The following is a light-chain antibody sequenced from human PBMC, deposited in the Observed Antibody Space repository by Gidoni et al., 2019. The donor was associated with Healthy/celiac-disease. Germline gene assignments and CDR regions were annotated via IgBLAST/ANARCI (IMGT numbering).Light chain of an antibody. CDR2: SNS. CDR1: TSNIGSNP. J-gene: IGLJ2*01. V-gene: IGLV1-44*01. Sequence: QPVLTQPPSASGTPGQTITISCPESTSNIGSNPVNWYQHIPGASPKLLIYSNSQRPSGVPDRFSGSKSGTSASLAISDLQSEDEADYYCATWVDRLNGLTFGGGTKLTVL. CDR3: ATWVDRLNGLT.